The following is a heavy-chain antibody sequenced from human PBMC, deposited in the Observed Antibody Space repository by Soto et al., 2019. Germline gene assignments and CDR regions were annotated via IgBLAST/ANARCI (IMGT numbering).Heavy chain of an antibody. Sequence: QAQLVQSGPEVKKPGASVKVSCKASGYRITSYGISWVRQAPGQGLEWLGWISAYDDNTKYAQTLQGRVSMSTDTSTNTAYMELRSLRSDDTAMYYCARGGYYDSSGSRNYHYYGMNVWGQGTTVTVSS. V-gene: IGHV1-18*01. CDR1: GYRITSYG. CDR2: ISAYDDNT. D-gene: IGHD3-22*01. J-gene: IGHJ6*02. CDR3: ARGGYYDSSGSRNYHYYGMNV.